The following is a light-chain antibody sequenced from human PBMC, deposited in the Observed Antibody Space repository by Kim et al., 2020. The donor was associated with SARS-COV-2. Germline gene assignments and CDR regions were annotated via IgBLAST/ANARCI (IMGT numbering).Light chain of an antibody. V-gene: IGKV1-17*01. CDR1: QDIRND. Sequence: SGGDRVPSTWRANQDIRNDLGWYQQKPGEAPKRLIFGASSLQSGVPSRFSRSGSGTEFTLTISRLQPEDFANYFCLQHNTYPFTFGRGTRVEIK. CDR3: LQHNTYPFT. CDR2: GAS. J-gene: IGKJ5*01.